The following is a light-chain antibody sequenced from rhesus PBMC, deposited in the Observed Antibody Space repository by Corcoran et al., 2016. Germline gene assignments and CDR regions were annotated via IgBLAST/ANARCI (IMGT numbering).Light chain of an antibody. CDR2: KAY. CDR1: ENVNNY. V-gene: IGKV1-74*01. J-gene: IGKJ3*01. CDR3: QHGYGTPFT. Sequence: DIQMTQSPSSLSASVGDRVTITCRASENVNNYLNWYQQKPGKAPKLLIYKAYTLQSGVPSRFSGSGSGTDYTVTISSLQPEDVATYYCQHGYGTPFTFGPGTKLDIK.